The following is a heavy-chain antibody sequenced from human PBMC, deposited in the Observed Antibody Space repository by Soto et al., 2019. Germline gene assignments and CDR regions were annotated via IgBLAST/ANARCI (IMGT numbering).Heavy chain of an antibody. CDR1: GFTFSSYS. D-gene: IGHD1-26*01. CDR3: ARDKWELPYYFDY. Sequence: GGFLRLSCAASGFTFSSYSMNWVRQAPGKGLEWVSSISSSSSYIYYADSVKGRFTISRDNAKNSLYLQMNSLRAEDTAVYYCARDKWELPYYFDYWGQGTLVTVSS. V-gene: IGHV3-21*01. J-gene: IGHJ4*02. CDR2: ISSSSSYI.